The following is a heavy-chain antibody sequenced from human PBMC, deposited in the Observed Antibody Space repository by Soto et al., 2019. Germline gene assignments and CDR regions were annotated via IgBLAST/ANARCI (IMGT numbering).Heavy chain of an antibody. CDR2: INPSGGST. V-gene: IGHV1-46*01. Sequence: QVQLVQSGAEVKKPGASVKVSCKASGYTFTSYYMHWVRQAPGQGLEWMGIINPSGGSTSYAQKFEGSVPMTGDASTSTVYMELSSLRSEDTAVYYCARLYSNYFDYGGQRTLVTVSS. D-gene: IGHD2-2*02. CDR3: ARLYSNYFDY. CDR1: GYTFTSYY. J-gene: IGHJ4*02.